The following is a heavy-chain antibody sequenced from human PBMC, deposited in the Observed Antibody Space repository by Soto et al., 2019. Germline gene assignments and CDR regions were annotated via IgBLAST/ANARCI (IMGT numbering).Heavy chain of an antibody. CDR3: AKNQERELPRVIDF. D-gene: IGHD1-7*01. Sequence: WGSLRLSCATSGLTFSNYAMSWVRQAPGGGLEWVSSVSGSSSTTYYADSVRGRFTISRDRSKNTLYLQMSSLRAEDTALYYCAKNQERELPRVIDFWGQGTLVTVSS. CDR2: VSGSSSTT. J-gene: IGHJ4*02. V-gene: IGHV3-23*01. CDR1: GLTFSNYA.